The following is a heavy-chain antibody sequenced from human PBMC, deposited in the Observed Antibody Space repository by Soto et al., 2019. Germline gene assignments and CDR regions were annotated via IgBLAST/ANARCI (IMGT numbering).Heavy chain of an antibody. CDR1: GFTFSSYS. J-gene: IGHJ4*02. Sequence: GGSLRLSCAASGFTFSSYSMNWVRQAPGKGLEWVSSISSSSSYIYYADSVKGRFTISRDNAKNSLYLQMNSLRAEDTAVYYCARAYGIENQQDASSYWGQRTLVPVSP. CDR3: ARAYGIENQQDASSY. D-gene: IGHD2-2*01. V-gene: IGHV3-21*01. CDR2: ISSSSSYI.